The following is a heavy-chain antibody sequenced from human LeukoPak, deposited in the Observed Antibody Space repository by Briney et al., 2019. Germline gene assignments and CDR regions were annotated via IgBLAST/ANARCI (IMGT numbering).Heavy chain of an antibody. D-gene: IGHD6-6*01. CDR2: INHSGST. V-gene: IGHV4-34*01. J-gene: IGHJ4*02. Sequence: SETLSLTCAVYGGSFSGYYWSWIRQPPGKGLEWIGEINHSGSTNYNPSLKSRVTISVDTSKNQFSLKLSSVTAADTAVYYFARLIMRGYTAARPSDYWGQGTLVTVSS. CDR1: GGSFSGYY. CDR3: ARLIMRGYTAARPSDY.